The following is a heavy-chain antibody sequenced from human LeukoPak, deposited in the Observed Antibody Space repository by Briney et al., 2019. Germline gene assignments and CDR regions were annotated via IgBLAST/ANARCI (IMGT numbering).Heavy chain of an antibody. J-gene: IGHJ4*02. V-gene: IGHV1-8*03. CDR2: MNLRSGYT. CDR1: GYSFTTYD. D-gene: IGHD1-26*01. CDR3: ARVAGSIDY. Sequence: ASVKVSCKASGYSFTTYDINWVRQATGQGLEWMGWMNLRSGYTGYAQKFQGRVTITRDTSTSTVYMELSSLRSEDTAVYYCARVAGSIDYWGQGTLVTVSS.